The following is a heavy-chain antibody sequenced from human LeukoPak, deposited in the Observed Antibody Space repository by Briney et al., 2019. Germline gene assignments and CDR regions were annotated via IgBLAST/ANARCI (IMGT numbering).Heavy chain of an antibody. Sequence: SETLSLTCTVSGGSISSGSYYWSWIRQPAGMGLDWIGRIYSSGRTDYNPSLKSRVTISIDKSKNQFSLELSSVTAADTAVYYCTRGWSSGGAFDIWGQGTMVTVSS. CDR2: IYSSGRT. J-gene: IGHJ3*02. D-gene: IGHD6-19*01. CDR3: TRGWSSGGAFDI. CDR1: GGSISSGSYY. V-gene: IGHV4-61*02.